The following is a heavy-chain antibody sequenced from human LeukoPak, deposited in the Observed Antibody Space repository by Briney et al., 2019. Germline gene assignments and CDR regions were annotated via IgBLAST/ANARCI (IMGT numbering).Heavy chain of an antibody. J-gene: IGHJ4*02. V-gene: IGHV1-69*05. D-gene: IGHD2-2*01. CDR3: AREGKYVAMPDY. CDR2: IIPIFGTA. CDR1: GGTFTSYA. Sequence: TSVKLSCKASGGTFTSYAISWVRQAPGQGLEWMGRIIPIFGTANYAQKFHGRVTITTDESTSTAYMELRSLRSEDTAVYYCAREGKYVAMPDYWGQGSLVTDSS.